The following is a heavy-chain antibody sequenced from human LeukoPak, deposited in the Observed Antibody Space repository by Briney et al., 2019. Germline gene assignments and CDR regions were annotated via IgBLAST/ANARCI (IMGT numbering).Heavy chain of an antibody. CDR2: ISAYNGNT. CDR3: ATNSYYDSSGYPYFDY. D-gene: IGHD3-22*01. J-gene: IGHJ4*02. V-gene: IGHV1-18*01. CDR1: GYTFTSYG. Sequence: ASVKVSCKASGYTFTSYGISWVRQAPGQGLEWMGWISAYNGNTNYAQKLQGRVTMTTDTSTSTAYMELSSLRSEDTAVYYCATNSYYDSSGYPYFDYWGQGTLVTVSS.